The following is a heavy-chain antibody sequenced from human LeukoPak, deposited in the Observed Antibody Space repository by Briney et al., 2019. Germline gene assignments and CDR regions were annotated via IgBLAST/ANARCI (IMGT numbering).Heavy chain of an antibody. Sequence: GGSLRLSCAASGFTFSSYAMNWVRQAPGKGLEWVSGISGSGGSTYYAASVKGRFTISRDNSKNTLYLQMNSLRAEDTAVYYCAKGGSYYYDTSGYFGYWGQGTLVTVSS. CDR2: ISGSGGST. V-gene: IGHV3-23*01. D-gene: IGHD3-22*01. CDR1: GFTFSSYA. J-gene: IGHJ4*02. CDR3: AKGGSYYYDTSGYFGY.